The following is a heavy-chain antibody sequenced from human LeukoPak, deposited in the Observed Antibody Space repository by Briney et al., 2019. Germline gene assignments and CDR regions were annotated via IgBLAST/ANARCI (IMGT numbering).Heavy chain of an antibody. Sequence: ASVKVSCKASGGTFCSYAISWVRQAPGQGLEWMGRIIPIFGTANYAQKFQGRVTITTDESTSTAFMELSSLRYEATAVYYCAREGGSRYFDFDWFDPWGQGTLVTVSS. D-gene: IGHD3-9*01. V-gene: IGHV1-69*05. CDR1: GGTFCSYA. J-gene: IGHJ5*02. CDR3: AREGGSRYFDFDWFDP. CDR2: IIPIFGTA.